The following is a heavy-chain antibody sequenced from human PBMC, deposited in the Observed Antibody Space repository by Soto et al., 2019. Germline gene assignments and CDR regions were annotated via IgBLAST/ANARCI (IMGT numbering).Heavy chain of an antibody. CDR1: GFTFSSYS. Sequence: PRGSLRLSCAASGFTFSSYSLNWVRQAPGKGLEWVSSISSSSSYIYYADSVKGRFTISRDNAKNSLYLQMNSLRAEDTAVYYCARDWTKYYYYYYGMDVWGQGTKVTVSS. D-gene: IGHD2-8*01. CDR3: ARDWTKYYYYYYGMDV. J-gene: IGHJ6*02. V-gene: IGHV3-21*01. CDR2: ISSSSSYI.